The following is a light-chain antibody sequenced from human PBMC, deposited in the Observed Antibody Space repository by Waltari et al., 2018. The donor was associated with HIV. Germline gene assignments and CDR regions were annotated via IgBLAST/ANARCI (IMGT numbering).Light chain of an antibody. V-gene: IGLV1-47*01. J-gene: IGLJ3*02. CDR3: AAWDDSLSGPWV. CDR1: SSNIGSNY. Sequence: SSSNIGSNYVYWYQQLPGTAPKLLIYRNNQRPSGVPDRFSGSKSGTSASLAISGLRSEDEADYYCAAWDDSLSGPWVFGGGTKLTVL. CDR2: RNN.